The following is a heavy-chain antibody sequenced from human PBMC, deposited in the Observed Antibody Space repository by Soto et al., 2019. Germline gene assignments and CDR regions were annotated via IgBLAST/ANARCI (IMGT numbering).Heavy chain of an antibody. CDR2: ISSSSSTI. D-gene: IGHD2-15*01. J-gene: IGHJ6*03. CDR1: GFTFSSYS. V-gene: IGHV3-48*01. CDR3: ARDRGGPLGYCSGGSCYSDYYYMDV. Sequence: GGSLRLSCAASGFTFSSYSMNWVRQAPGKGLEWVSYISSSSSTIYYADSVKGRFTISRDNAKNSLYLQMNSLRAEDTAVYYCARDRGGPLGYCSGGSCYSDYYYMDVWGKGTTVTVSS.